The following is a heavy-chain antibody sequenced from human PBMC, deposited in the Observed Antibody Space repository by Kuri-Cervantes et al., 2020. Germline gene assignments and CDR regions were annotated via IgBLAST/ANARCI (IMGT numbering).Heavy chain of an antibody. CDR1: GFTFSSYG. J-gene: IGHJ4*02. V-gene: IGHV3-33*08. Sequence: GESLKISCAASGFTFSSYGMHWVRQAPGKGPEWVAVIWYDGSNKYYVDSVKGRFTISRDNAKNSLYLQMNSLRAEDTAVYYCARGGGVRYFDWSINNYFDYWGQGTLVTVSS. D-gene: IGHD3-9*01. CDR3: ARGGGVRYFDWSINNYFDY. CDR2: IWYDGSNK.